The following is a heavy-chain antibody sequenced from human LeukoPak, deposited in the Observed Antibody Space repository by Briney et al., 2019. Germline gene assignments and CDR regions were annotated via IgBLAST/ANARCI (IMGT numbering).Heavy chain of an antibody. J-gene: IGHJ4*02. Sequence: SETLSLTCSVSGGSVSSGGYYWTWIRQHPGKGLEWIGYIHYSGNTYYNPSLKSRVTISIDTSENQFSLKLSSVTAADTAVYYCASGNGYYYRYFDYWGQGTPVTVPS. V-gene: IGHV4-31*03. D-gene: IGHD3-22*01. CDR2: IHYSGNT. CDR1: GGSVSSGGYY. CDR3: ASGNGYYYRYFDY.